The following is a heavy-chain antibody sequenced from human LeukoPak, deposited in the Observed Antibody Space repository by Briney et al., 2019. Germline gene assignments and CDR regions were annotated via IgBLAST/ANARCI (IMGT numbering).Heavy chain of an antibody. CDR1: GFTVSGNY. D-gene: IGHD3-22*01. Sequence: GGSLRLSCAVFGFTVSGNYMSWVRQAPRKGLEWVSAIYTDGNTHYAGSVKGRFTISRDSFKNTLYLQMNSLRAEDTAVYYCARSMIVVVIADYWGQGTLVTVSS. V-gene: IGHV3-66*01. J-gene: IGHJ4*02. CDR3: ARSMIVVVIADY. CDR2: IYTDGNT.